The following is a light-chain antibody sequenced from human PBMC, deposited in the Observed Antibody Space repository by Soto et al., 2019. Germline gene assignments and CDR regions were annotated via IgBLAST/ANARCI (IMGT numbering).Light chain of an antibody. CDR2: EVS. CDR3: SSYAGSDNYV. Sequence: QSVLPQPPSASGSPGQSVTISCSGTSSDTGDYNYVSWYQQHPGKAPKLMIYEVSKRPSGVPDRFSGSKSGNTASLTVSGLQAEDEADYYCSSYAGSDNYVFGTGTKVTV. J-gene: IGLJ1*01. V-gene: IGLV2-8*01. CDR1: SSDTGDYNY.